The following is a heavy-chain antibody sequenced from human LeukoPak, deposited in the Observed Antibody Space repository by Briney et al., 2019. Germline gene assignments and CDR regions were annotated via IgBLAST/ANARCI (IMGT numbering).Heavy chain of an antibody. CDR3: ARAITMILLAPGY. J-gene: IGHJ4*02. CDR2: ISSSSSTI. CDR1: GFTFSSYS. Sequence: GGSLRLSCAASGFTFSSYSMNWVRQAPGKGLEWVSYISSSSSTIYYADSVKGRFTISRDNAKNSLYLQMNSLRAEDTAVYYCARAITMILLAPGYWGQGTLVTVSS. D-gene: IGHD3-22*01. V-gene: IGHV3-48*01.